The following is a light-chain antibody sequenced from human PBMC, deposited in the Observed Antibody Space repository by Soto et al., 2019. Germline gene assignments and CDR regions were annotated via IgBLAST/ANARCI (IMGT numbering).Light chain of an antibody. CDR1: TSNLGAGYD. CDR3: QAYDDRLTAAV. Sequence: QSVLTQPPSVSGAPGQRVTLSCTGNTSNLGAGYDVHWYQQLPGAAPKLVIFGNRNRPSGVPERFSGSKSGTSASLAITGLQAEAEADYNCQAYDDRLTAAVVGGGTQLTVL. V-gene: IGLV1-40*01. CDR2: GNR. J-gene: IGLJ3*02.